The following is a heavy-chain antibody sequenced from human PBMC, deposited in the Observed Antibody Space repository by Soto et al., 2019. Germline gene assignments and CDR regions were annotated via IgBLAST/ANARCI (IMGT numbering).Heavy chain of an antibody. Sequence: QVQLQESGPGLVKPSGTLSLTCAVSGVSISTSNWWGWVRQSPGKGLEWIGDMLHSGATNYNPSLKCRVALSVDMSKNQFSLKLNSVTAADTAVYYCAKSVGWYAIDSWGQGTLVIVSS. CDR1: GVSISTSNW. V-gene: IGHV4-4*02. CDR2: MLHSGAT. D-gene: IGHD6-19*01. J-gene: IGHJ4*02. CDR3: AKSVGWYAIDS.